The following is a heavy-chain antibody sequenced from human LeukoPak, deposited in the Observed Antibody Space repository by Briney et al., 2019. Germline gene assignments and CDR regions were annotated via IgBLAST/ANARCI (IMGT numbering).Heavy chain of an antibody. J-gene: IGHJ3*02. CDR2: IYPGDSDT. CDR1: RYSFTSYW. Sequence: RGESLKISCKGSRYSFTSYWIGWVRQMPGKGLEWMGIIYPGDSDTRYSPSFQGQVTISADKSISTAYLQWSSLKASDTAMYYCARLTYDSSGYFSAFDIWGQGTMVTVSS. CDR3: ARLTYDSSGYFSAFDI. D-gene: IGHD3-22*01. V-gene: IGHV5-51*01.